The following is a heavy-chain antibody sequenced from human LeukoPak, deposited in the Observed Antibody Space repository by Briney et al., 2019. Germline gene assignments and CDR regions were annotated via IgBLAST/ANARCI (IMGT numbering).Heavy chain of an antibody. V-gene: IGHV3-7*01. CDR2: IKQDGSER. D-gene: IGHD3-9*01. CDR3: AGGSGYLITS. Sequence: GGSLRLSCAATGFSFRSYWMNWVRQAPGKGLEWLAIIKQDGSERHYKGSVEGRFTISRDNAKNSLHLQMNSLRAEDTAVYYCAGGSGYLITSWGQGTLVTVSS. CDR1: GFSFRSYW. J-gene: IGHJ5*02.